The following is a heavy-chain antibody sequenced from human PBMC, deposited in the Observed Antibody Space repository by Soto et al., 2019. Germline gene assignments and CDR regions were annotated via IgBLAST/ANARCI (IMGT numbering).Heavy chain of an antibody. CDR2: VYHSGTT. CDR3: ARLPGYCSGDSCRIDY. V-gene: IGHV4-59*08. CDR1: GGSIISYY. Sequence: PSETLSLTCTVSGGSIISYYWSWIRQSPGKGPEWIGYVYHSGTTNYNPSLESRVTMSIDTSKNQFSLKLSSVTAADTAVYFCARLPGYCSGDSCRIDYWGQGTLVTVSS. J-gene: IGHJ4*02. D-gene: IGHD2-15*01.